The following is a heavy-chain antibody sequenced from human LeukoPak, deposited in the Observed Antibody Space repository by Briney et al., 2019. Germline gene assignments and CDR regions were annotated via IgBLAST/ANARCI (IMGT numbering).Heavy chain of an antibody. CDR1: GYTFTSYY. CDR3: AREFPTYYDFWSGYSDLRGDGYFDY. D-gene: IGHD3-3*01. Sequence: GASVKVSCKASGYTFTSYYMHWVRQAPGQGLEWMGIINPSGGSTSYAQKFQGRVTMTRDTSTSTVYMELSSLRSEDTAVYYCAREFPTYYDFWSGYSDLRGDGYFDYWGQGTLVTVSS. CDR2: INPSGGST. J-gene: IGHJ4*02. V-gene: IGHV1-46*01.